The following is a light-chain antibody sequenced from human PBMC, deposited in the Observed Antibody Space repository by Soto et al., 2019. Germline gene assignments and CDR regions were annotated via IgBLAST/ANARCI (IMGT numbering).Light chain of an antibody. V-gene: IGKV4-1*01. CDR1: QSVLYSSNNKNY. J-gene: IGKJ1*01. Sequence: DIVMTQSPDSLAVSLGERATINGKSSQSVLYSSNNKNYLAWYQQKPGQPPKLLMYWASTRESGVPDRFSGSGSGTDFTLTISSLKAEDVAVYFCQQYYSTPQTFGQGTKVEIK. CDR3: QQYYSTPQT. CDR2: WAS.